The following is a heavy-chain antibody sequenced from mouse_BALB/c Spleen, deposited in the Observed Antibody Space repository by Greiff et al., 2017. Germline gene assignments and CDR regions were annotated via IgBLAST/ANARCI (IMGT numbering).Heavy chain of an antibody. CDR3: ARDITERGYAMDY. Sequence: EVHLVESGGGLVKPGGSLKLSCAASGFTFSSYAMSWVRQSPEKRLEWVAGISSGGSYTYYPDTVTGRFTISRDNAKNTLYLEMSSLRSEDTAMYYCARDITERGYAMDYWGQGTSVTVSA. CDR2: ISSGGSYT. CDR1: GFTFSSYA. V-gene: IGHV5-9-4*01. J-gene: IGHJ4*01.